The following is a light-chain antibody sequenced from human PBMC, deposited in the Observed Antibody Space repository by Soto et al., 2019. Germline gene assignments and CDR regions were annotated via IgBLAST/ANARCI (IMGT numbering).Light chain of an antibody. CDR2: EVS. V-gene: IGLV2-14*01. Sequence: QSALTQPPSASGSPGQSVTISCAGTSSDVGGYNLVSWYQQHPGKAPKLMIYEVSNRPSGISSRFSGSKSGNTASLTISGLQPEDEADYYCSSYTSSAPWVFGGGTKVTVL. CDR3: SSYTSSAPWV. J-gene: IGLJ3*02. CDR1: SSDVGGYNL.